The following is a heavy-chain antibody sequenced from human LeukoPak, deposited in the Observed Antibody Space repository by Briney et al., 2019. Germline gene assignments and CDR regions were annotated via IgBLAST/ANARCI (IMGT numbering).Heavy chain of an antibody. CDR3: ARGPRYRYYFDY. D-gene: IGHD1-26*01. J-gene: IGHJ4*02. CDR1: GYTFTGYY. Sequence: GASVKVSCKASGYTFTGYYMHWVRQAPGQGLEWMGWINPNSGNTGYAQKFQGRVTMTRNTSISTAYMELSSLRSEDTAVYYCARGPRYRYYFDYWGQGTLVTVSS. V-gene: IGHV1-8*02. CDR2: INPNSGNT.